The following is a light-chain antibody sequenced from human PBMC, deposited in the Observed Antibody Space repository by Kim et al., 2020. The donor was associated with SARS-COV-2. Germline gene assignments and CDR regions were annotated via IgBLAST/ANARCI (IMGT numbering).Light chain of an antibody. Sequence: SVSPGDRATLSCRASQSITRSLAWYQQKPGQAPRLLMYDASTRATAIPARFSGSGSGTEFTLTISSLQSEDFAVYYCFQRSAWPLTFGGGTKLEIK. V-gene: IGKV3-15*01. CDR2: DAS. J-gene: IGKJ4*01. CDR1: QSITRS. CDR3: FQRSAWPLT.